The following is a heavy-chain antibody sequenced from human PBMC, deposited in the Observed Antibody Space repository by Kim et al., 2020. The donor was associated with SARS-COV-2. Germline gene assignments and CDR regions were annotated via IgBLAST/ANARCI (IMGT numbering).Heavy chain of an antibody. Sequence: ADSVKGRFTITRDNSENTLYLQRSSLRAEDTAVYYCVRSSVLIGYGGMDVWGQGTTVTVSS. CDR3: VRSSVLIGYGGMDV. J-gene: IGHJ6*02. D-gene: IGHD2-8*01. V-gene: IGHV3-64D*09.